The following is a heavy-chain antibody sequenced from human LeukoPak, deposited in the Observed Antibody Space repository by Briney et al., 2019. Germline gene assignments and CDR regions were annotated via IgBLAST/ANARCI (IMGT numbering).Heavy chain of an antibody. D-gene: IGHD5-24*01. V-gene: IGHV3-23*01. Sequence: GGSLRLSCAASGFTFSSYAMSWVRQAPGKGLGGVSDISGSGSSTYYADSVKGRFTISRDNSKNTLYLQMNSLRAEDTAVYYCAQDMATIRAFDFWGQGPMVTVSS. CDR2: ISGSGSST. CDR3: AQDMATIRAFDF. J-gene: IGHJ3*01. CDR1: GFTFSSYA.